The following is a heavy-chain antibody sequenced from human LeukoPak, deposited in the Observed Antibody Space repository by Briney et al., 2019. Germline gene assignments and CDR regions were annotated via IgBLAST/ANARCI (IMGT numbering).Heavy chain of an antibody. J-gene: IGHJ5*02. CDR2: ISAYNGNT. CDR3: ARGPSSSGWYADNNWFDP. CDR1: GYTFTSYG. V-gene: IGHV1-18*01. Sequence: ASVKVSCKASGYTFTSYGISWVRQAPGQGLEWMGWISAYNGNTNYAQKLQGRVTMTTDTSTSTAYMELRSLRSDDTAVYYCARGPSSSGWYADNNWFDPWGQGTLVTVSS. D-gene: IGHD6-19*01.